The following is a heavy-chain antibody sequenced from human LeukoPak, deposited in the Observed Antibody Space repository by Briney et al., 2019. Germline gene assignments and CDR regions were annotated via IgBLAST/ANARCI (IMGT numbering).Heavy chain of an antibody. Sequence: ASVKVSCKASGYTFTGYYMHWVRQAPGQGLEWMGWINPNSGGTNYARKFQGRVTMTRDTSISTAYMELSRLSSDDTAVYYCARERSGSYYPLVDYWGQGTLVTVSS. CDR3: ARERSGSYYPLVDY. D-gene: IGHD1-26*01. CDR1: GYTFTGYY. CDR2: INPNSGGT. J-gene: IGHJ4*02. V-gene: IGHV1-2*02.